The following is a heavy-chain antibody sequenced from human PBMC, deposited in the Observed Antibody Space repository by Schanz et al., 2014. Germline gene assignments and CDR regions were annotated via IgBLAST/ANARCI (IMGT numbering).Heavy chain of an antibody. CDR3: ARDRVSFVRGPLGVD. D-gene: IGHD3-10*01. V-gene: IGHV1-18*01. J-gene: IGHJ4*02. CDR1: GYSFTDYA. CDR2: ISVYHGHT. Sequence: QVQLVQSGAEVKKPGASVRVSCKASGYSFTDYAIHWVRQAPGQGLEWMGWISVYHGHTNYAEKVHGRVTMTTDTSTGITSLELRNLKSDDTAVYYCARDRVSFVRGPLGVDWGQGTQVIVSS.